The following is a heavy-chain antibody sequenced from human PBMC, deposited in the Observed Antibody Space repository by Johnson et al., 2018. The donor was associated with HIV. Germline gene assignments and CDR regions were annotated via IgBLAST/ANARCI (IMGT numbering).Heavy chain of an antibody. CDR1: GLTVSSNY. CDR3: ARVLMRGAYYYDSSGYYI. J-gene: IGHJ3*02. CDR2: IYSGGST. D-gene: IGHD3-22*01. Sequence: VQLVESGGGLIQPGGSLRLSCTASGLTVSSNYMSWVRQAPGKGLEWVSVIYSGGSTYYADSVQGRFTISRDNSKNTLYLQMNSLRAEDTAVYYCARVLMRGAYYYDSSGYYIWGQGTMVTVSS. V-gene: IGHV3-53*01.